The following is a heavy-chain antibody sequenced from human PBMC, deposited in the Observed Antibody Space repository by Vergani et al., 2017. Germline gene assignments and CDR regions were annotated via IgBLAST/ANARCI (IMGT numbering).Heavy chain of an antibody. D-gene: IGHD3-9*01. J-gene: IGHJ6*02. Sequence: QSQLVQSGAEVRKPGASLKVSCKSFNYTFRSFRITWVRQAPGQGLEWMGWISGFSGDTNYAQKFQDRVTMTTDTSTATAYMELRNLRSDDTAVYYCARDFPLDYDIMTGPLGYFYAKDVWGQGTAVTVS. CDR1: NYTFRSFR. V-gene: IGHV1-18*01. CDR2: ISGFSGDT. CDR3: ARDFPLDYDIMTGPLGYFYAKDV.